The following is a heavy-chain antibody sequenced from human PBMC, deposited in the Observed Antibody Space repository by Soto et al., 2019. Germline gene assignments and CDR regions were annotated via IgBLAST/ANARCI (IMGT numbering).Heavy chain of an antibody. Sequence: EVQLGESGGGLVQPGGSLRVSCAASGFTFRSHRIHWVRQAPGKGLEWVSRIDTDGGGTSYADSVKGRFTISTDNAENTVYLQRNGLRVEDTAVYYCATVFDVWGQGTLVTVSS. CDR1: GFTFRSHR. J-gene: IGHJ4*02. D-gene: IGHD4-17*01. V-gene: IGHV3-74*01. CDR2: IDTDGGGT. CDR3: ATVFDV.